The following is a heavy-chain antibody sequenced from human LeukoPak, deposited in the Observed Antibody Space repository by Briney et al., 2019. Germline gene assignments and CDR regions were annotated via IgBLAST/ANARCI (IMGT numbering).Heavy chain of an antibody. CDR1: GFSFSSYS. D-gene: IGHD6-13*01. V-gene: IGHV3-48*02. J-gene: IGHJ4*02. CDR3: ARDRDHSNNWYIFLDY. Sequence: GGSLRLSCAASGFSFSSYSMNWVRQAPGKGLEWVSYISNSDGSIYYADSVKGRFTISRDNARNSLYLQMNSLRDEDTAVYYCARDRDHSNNWYIFLDYWGQGTLVTVSS. CDR2: ISNSDGSI.